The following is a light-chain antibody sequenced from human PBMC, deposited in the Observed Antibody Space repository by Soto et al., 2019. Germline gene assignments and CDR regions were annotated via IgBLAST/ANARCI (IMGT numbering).Light chain of an antibody. CDR1: HDIVNY. CDR3: LKYNRPIL. CDR2: TVS. Sequence: DILMTQSPSSLSASVGDRVTITCRASHDIVNYLAWYQQKPGQVPKLLIYTVSTLQSGVPSRFSGSGYGTDSPLTSSSLQPEDVASYYCLKYNRPILFGPGTKVDIK. V-gene: IGKV1-27*01. J-gene: IGKJ3*01.